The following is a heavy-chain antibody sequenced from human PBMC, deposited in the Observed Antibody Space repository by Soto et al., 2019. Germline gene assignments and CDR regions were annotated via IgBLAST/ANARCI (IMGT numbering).Heavy chain of an antibody. J-gene: IGHJ4*02. CDR2: ISYDGTNE. D-gene: IGHD3-10*01. CDR3: AKGVVREPAHFDY. CDR1: GFTFSAFA. V-gene: IGHV3-30*18. Sequence: GGSLRLSCTVSGFTFSAFAMYWVRQAPGKGLEWVALISYDGTNEDYAESVRGRFTISRDNSKNTLYLDMNSLSAEDSAVYFCAKGVVREPAHFDYWGQGTLVTVSS.